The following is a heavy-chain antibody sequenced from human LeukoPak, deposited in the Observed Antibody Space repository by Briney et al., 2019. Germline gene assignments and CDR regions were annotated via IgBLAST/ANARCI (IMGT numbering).Heavy chain of an antibody. Sequence: QTGGSLRLSCGASGFTFSNYAMIWVRQAPGKGLEWVSAISGGAGSTYYTDSVKGRFTISRDNSKSTLYLQMNNLRAEDAAVYYCARHGGMVVIITLASWGQGTMVTVSS. CDR2: ISGGAGST. CDR1: GFTFSNYA. V-gene: IGHV3-23*01. J-gene: IGHJ4*02. CDR3: ARHGGMVVIITLAS. D-gene: IGHD3-22*01.